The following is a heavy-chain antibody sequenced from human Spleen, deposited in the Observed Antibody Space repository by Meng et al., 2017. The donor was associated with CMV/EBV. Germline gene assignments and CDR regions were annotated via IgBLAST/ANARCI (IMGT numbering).Heavy chain of an antibody. D-gene: IGHD5-18*01. CDR1: GFTFSSYW. Sequence: GESLKISCAASGFTFSSYWMNWVRQAPGKGLEWVANIKQDGSEKYYVDSVKGRFTISRDNAKNSLYLQMNSLRAEDTAVYYCARFYSYADDAFDIWGQGTMVTVSS. V-gene: IGHV3-7*01. CDR3: ARFYSYADDAFDI. CDR2: IKQDGSEK. J-gene: IGHJ3*02.